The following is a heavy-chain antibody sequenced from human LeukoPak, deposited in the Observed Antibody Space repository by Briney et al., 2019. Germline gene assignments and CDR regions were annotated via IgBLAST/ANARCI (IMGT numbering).Heavy chain of an antibody. Sequence: GASVKVSCKASGGTFSSYAISWVRQAPGQGLEWMGGIIPIFGTTNYAQKFQGRVTIAADESTSTAYMELSSLRSEDTAVYYCARDLHMVIDYWGQGTLVTVSS. V-gene: IGHV1-69*13. CDR3: ARDLHMVIDY. CDR1: GGTFSSYA. CDR2: IIPIFGTT. J-gene: IGHJ4*02. D-gene: IGHD3-10*01.